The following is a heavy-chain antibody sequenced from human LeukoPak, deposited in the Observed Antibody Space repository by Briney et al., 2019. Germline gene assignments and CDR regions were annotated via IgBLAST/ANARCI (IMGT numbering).Heavy chain of an antibody. CDR2: IYYSGST. D-gene: IGHD1-26*01. CDR3: ARDLWDLGDGMDV. V-gene: IGHV4-59*01. J-gene: IGHJ6*02. CDR1: GGSISSYY. Sequence: SETLSITCTVSGGSISSYYWSWIRQPPGKGLEWIGYIYYSGSTNYNPSLKSRVTISVDTSKNQFSLKLSSVTAADTAVYYCARDLWDLGDGMDVWGQGTTVTVSS.